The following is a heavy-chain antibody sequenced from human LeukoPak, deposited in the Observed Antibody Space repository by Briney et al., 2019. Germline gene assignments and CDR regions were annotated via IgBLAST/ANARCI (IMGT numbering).Heavy chain of an antibody. D-gene: IGHD3-22*01. V-gene: IGHV3-9*01. Sequence: PGRSLRPSCAASGFTFDDYAMHWVRHAPGKGLEWVSGISWNSGSIGYADSVKGRFTISRDNAKNSLYLQMNSLRAEDTALYYCAKGRSYYYDSSGLDYWGQGTLVTVSS. CDR2: ISWNSGSI. CDR3: AKGRSYYYDSSGLDY. CDR1: GFTFDDYA. J-gene: IGHJ4*02.